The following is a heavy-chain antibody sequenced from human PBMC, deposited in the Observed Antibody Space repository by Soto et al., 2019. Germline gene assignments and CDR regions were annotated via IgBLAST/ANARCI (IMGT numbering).Heavy chain of an antibody. D-gene: IGHD3-10*01. Sequence: GGSLRLSCAASGFRFEDYGMHWVRQAPGKGLEWVSSISWNSRNIAYADSVKGRFTVSRDNAKNSLYLHMNSLRPEDTALYYCAKDISRYQLVLITEGMDVWGQGTTVTV. J-gene: IGHJ6*02. V-gene: IGHV3-9*01. CDR3: AKDISRYQLVLITEGMDV. CDR1: GFRFEDYG. CDR2: ISWNSRNI.